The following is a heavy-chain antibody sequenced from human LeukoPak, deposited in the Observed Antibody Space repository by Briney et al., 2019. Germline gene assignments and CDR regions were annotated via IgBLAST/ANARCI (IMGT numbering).Heavy chain of an antibody. V-gene: IGHV4-59*08. CDR1: SGSISSYY. J-gene: IGHJ4*02. CDR2: IYYSGST. D-gene: IGHD6-19*01. Sequence: SETLSLTCTVSSGSISSYYWSWIRQPPGKGLEWIGYIYYSGSTNYNPSLKSRVTISVDTSKNQFSLKLSSVTAADTAVYYCASSGGSSGWYGSDYWGQGTLVTVSS. CDR3: ASSGGSSGWYGSDY.